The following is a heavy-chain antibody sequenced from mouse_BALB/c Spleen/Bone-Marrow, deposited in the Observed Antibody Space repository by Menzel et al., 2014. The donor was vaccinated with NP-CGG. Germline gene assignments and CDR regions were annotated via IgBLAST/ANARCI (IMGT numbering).Heavy chain of an antibody. J-gene: IGHJ2*01. CDR2: IDPANGNT. CDR1: GFNIKDTY. Sequence: EVQLQQSGAELVKPGASVKLSCTASGFNIKDTYMHWVKQRPEQGLEWIGRIDPANGNTKYDPKFQGKATITADTSSNTAYLQLSGLTSEDTAVYCCARGYYDYDLDYWGQGTTLTVSS. D-gene: IGHD2-4*01. V-gene: IGHV14-3*02. CDR3: ARGYYDYDLDY.